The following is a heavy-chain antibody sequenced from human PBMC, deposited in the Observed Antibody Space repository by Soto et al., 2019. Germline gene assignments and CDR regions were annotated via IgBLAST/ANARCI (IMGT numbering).Heavy chain of an antibody. J-gene: IGHJ4*02. Sequence: GTLSLTSAVSEGSLNRWSCWWVRRAPGKGLEWIGGISFRGRTTYNPSLSHRVVISIDRSGNQFSLNLASVTATDRAVYFCARRAAYYNLCVLWTAKGSFDNSGQGLLRSRSS. D-gene: IGHD3-10*01. CDR1: EGSLNRWS. CDR3: ARRAAYYNLCVLWTAKGSFDN. V-gene: IGHV4-4*09. CDR2: ISFRGRT.